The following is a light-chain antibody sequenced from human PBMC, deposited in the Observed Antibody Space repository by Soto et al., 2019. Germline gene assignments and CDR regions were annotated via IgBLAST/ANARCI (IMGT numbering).Light chain of an antibody. CDR2: EVT. Sequence: QSALTQPASVSGCPGQSIAISCSGSSSDLGIYNYVSWYQQHPGKVPKLIIFEVTNRPSGVSNRFSGSKSGNTASLTISGLQAEDEADYYCSSYTTSSTRVFGTGTKVTVL. V-gene: IGLV2-14*01. CDR1: SSDLGIYNY. J-gene: IGLJ1*01. CDR3: SSYTTSSTRV.